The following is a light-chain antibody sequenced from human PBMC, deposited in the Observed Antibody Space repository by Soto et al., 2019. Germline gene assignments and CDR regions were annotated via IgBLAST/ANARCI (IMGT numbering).Light chain of an antibody. CDR2: AAS. Sequence: DIQMTQSPSSLSASVGDRITITCRASQSISTSLNWYQQKPGKPPKLLIYAASTLQSGVPSRFTGSGSGTDFTLTISSLQPEDFATYYCQQSYSTPLTFGGGTKAEIK. J-gene: IGKJ4*01. V-gene: IGKV1-39*01. CDR1: QSISTS. CDR3: QQSYSTPLT.